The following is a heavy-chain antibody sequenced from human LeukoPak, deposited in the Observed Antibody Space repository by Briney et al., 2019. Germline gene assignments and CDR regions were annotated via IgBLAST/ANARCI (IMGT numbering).Heavy chain of an antibody. CDR3: ARGDYGDYGFFDY. V-gene: IGHV3-48*01. J-gene: IGHJ4*02. CDR1: GFTFSSYS. D-gene: IGHD4-17*01. Sequence: GGSLRLSCAASGFTFSSYSMNWVRQAPGKGLEWVSYISSSFSTVYCADSVKGRFTISRDNAKNSLYLQMNSLRAEDTAVYYCARGDYGDYGFFDYWGQGTLVTVSS. CDR2: ISSSFSTV.